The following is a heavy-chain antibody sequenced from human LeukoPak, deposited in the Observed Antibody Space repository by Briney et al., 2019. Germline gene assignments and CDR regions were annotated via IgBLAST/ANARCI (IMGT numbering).Heavy chain of an antibody. J-gene: IGHJ6*02. CDR1: GFTFSSYS. D-gene: IGHD3-3*01. V-gene: IGHV3-21*01. CDR3: ARVPGDFWSGYYRGTNYYGMDV. Sequence: GGSLRLSCAASGFTFSSYSMNWVRQAPGKGLEWVSSISSSSSYIYYADSVKGRFTISRDNAKNSLYLQMNSLRAEDTAVYYCARVPGDFWSGYYRGTNYYGMDVWGQGTTVTVSS. CDR2: ISSSSSYI.